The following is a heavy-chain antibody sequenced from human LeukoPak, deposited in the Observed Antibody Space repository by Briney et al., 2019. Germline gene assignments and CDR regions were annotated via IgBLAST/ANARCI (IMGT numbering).Heavy chain of an antibody. D-gene: IGHD6-13*01. Sequence: GGSQRLSCAASGFTFNSYAMSWVRQAPGKGLEWVSVISGSGDDTYYADSVKGRFTISRDNSKNTLYLQMNSLRAEDTAVYYCAKPEYSSSWPNYYFDCWGQGTLVTVSS. CDR1: GFTFNSYA. CDR2: ISGSGDDT. CDR3: AKPEYSSSWPNYYFDC. J-gene: IGHJ4*02. V-gene: IGHV3-23*01.